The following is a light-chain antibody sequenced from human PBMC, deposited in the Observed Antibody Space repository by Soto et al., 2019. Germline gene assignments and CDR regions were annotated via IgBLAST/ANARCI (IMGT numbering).Light chain of an antibody. CDR2: GAS. J-gene: IGKJ1*01. Sequence: EIVLTQSPGTLSLSPGERATVSCRSGQSVSSSYLAWYQQKPGQAPRLLIYGASSRATGIPDRFSGSGSGTDFTLTISRLEPEDFAVYYCQQYGSSPTWTFGQGTKVDIK. V-gene: IGKV3-20*01. CDR1: QSVSSSY. CDR3: QQYGSSPTWT.